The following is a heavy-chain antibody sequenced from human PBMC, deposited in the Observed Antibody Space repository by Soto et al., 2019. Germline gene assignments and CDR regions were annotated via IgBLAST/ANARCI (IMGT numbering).Heavy chain of an antibody. CDR3: ARQKIGAVGATGGYFDY. J-gene: IGHJ4*02. Sequence: EVQMVESGGGLVQPGRSLRLSCAASGFTFDGYAMHWVRQAPGKGLEWVSGISWNSEYIGYADSVKGRFTISRDNAKSSLYLQMNNLRAADTALYYCARQKIGAVGATGGYFDYWGQGTPVTVSS. CDR2: ISWNSEYI. CDR1: GFTFDGYA. D-gene: IGHD6-19*01. V-gene: IGHV3-9*01.